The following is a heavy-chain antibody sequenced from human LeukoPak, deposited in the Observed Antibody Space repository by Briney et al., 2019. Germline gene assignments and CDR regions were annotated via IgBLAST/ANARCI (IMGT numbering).Heavy chain of an antibody. J-gene: IGHJ4*02. D-gene: IGHD6-19*01. CDR2: INTNTGNP. CDR1: GYTFTSYA. V-gene: IGHV7-4-1*02. Sequence: ASVKASCKASGYTFTSYAMNWVRQAPGQGLEWMGWINTNTGNPTYAQGFTGRFVFSLDTSVSTAYLQISSLKAEDTAVYYCASSGIAVALDYWGQGTLVTVSS. CDR3: ASSGIAVALDY.